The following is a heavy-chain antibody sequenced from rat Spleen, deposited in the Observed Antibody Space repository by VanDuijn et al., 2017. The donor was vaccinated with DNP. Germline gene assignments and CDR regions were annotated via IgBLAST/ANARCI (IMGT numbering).Heavy chain of an antibody. Sequence: EVQLQESGPGLVKPSQSLSLTCSVTCYSITSSFRWTWIRKFPGDKLEWMGYINGAGSTNYNPSLKSRIAITRDTSKNQFFLQVKSVTPEDSATYYCAIQLGVFDYWGQGVMVTVSS. D-gene: IGHD5-1*01. CDR2: INGAGST. CDR1: CYSITSSFR. V-gene: IGHV3-3*01. J-gene: IGHJ2*01. CDR3: AIQLGVFDY.